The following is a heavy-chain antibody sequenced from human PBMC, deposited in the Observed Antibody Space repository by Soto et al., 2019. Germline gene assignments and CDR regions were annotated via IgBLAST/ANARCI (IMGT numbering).Heavy chain of an antibody. J-gene: IGHJ1*01. D-gene: IGHD3-22*01. CDR2: ISSSSSTI. Sequence: GGSLRLSCAASGFTFSSYSMNWVRQAPGKGLEWVSYISSSSSTIYYADSVKGRFTISRDNAKNSLYLQMNSLRDEDTAVYYCASRGYYDSSGYKYFQHWGQGTLVTVSS. V-gene: IGHV3-48*02. CDR1: GFTFSSYS. CDR3: ASRGYYDSSGYKYFQH.